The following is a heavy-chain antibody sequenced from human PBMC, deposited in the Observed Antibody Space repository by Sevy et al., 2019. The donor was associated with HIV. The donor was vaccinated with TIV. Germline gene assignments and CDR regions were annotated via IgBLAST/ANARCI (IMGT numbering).Heavy chain of an antibody. CDR1: GGSISSGDYY. CDR2: IYYSGST. V-gene: IGHV4-30-4*01. Sequence: SETLSLTCTVSGGSISSGDYYWSWIRQPPGKGLEWIGHIYYSGSTYYNPSLKSRVTISVDTSKNQFSLKLSSVTAADTAVYYCARGSSSLGEYFQHWGQGTLVTVSS. CDR3: ARGSSSLGEYFQH. D-gene: IGHD6-13*01. J-gene: IGHJ1*01.